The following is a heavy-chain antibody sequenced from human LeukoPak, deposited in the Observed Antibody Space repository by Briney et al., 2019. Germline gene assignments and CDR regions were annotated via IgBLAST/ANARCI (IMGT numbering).Heavy chain of an antibody. CDR1: GYTFTSYG. Sequence: ASVKVSCKASGYTFTSYGISWVRQAPGQGLEWMGWISAYNGNTNYAQKLQGRVTMTTDTSTSTAYMELRSLRSDDTAVYYCARGPYYYDSSGYYMYGGQGTLVTVSS. J-gene: IGHJ4*02. V-gene: IGHV1-18*01. CDR2: ISAYNGNT. CDR3: ARGPYYYDSSGYYMY. D-gene: IGHD3-22*01.